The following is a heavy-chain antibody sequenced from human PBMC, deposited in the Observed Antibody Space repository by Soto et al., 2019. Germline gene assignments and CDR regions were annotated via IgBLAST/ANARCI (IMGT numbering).Heavy chain of an antibody. CDR3: VTFEERSPSGPKADF. V-gene: IGHV4-34*01. CDR1: GESFSAFY. Sequence: SETLSLTCVFSGESFSAFYWNWIRQSPEKGLEWIADIHYTGKTNYNPSLKSRVTISMDTSKRQFSLKLTPVTAADTAVYYCVTFEERSPSGPKADFWGQGTLVTVYS. CDR2: IHYTGKT. D-gene: IGHD3-10*01. J-gene: IGHJ4*02.